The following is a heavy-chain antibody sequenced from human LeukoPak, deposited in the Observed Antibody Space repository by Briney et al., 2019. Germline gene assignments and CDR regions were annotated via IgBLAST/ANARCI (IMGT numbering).Heavy chain of an antibody. CDR2: ISGSGGST. Sequence: GGTLRLSCAASGFTFSSYGMSWVRQAPGKGLEWVSAISGSGGSTYYADSVKGRFTISRDNSKNTLYLQMNSLRAEDTAVYYCANDKGGYYAWAIDIWGQGTMVTVSS. V-gene: IGHV3-23*01. CDR1: GFTFSSYG. D-gene: IGHD2/OR15-2a*01. CDR3: ANDKGGYYAWAIDI. J-gene: IGHJ3*02.